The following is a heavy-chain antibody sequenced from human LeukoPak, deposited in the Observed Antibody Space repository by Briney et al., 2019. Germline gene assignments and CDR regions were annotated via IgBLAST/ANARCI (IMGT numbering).Heavy chain of an antibody. J-gene: IGHJ6*02. CDR1: GGTFSSYA. Sequence: SVKVSCKASGGTFSSYAISWVRQAPGQGLKWMGGIIPIFGTANCAQKFQGRVTITADESTSTAYMELSSLRSEDTAVYYCAREQAAEYNWNDGYYGMDVWGQGTTVTVSS. D-gene: IGHD1-20*01. CDR3: AREQAAEYNWNDGYYGMDV. CDR2: IIPIFGTA. V-gene: IGHV1-69*13.